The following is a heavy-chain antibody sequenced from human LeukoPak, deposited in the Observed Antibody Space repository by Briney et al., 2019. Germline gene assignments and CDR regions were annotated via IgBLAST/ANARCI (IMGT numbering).Heavy chain of an antibody. J-gene: IGHJ5*02. CDR3: ARAVSGGWDLDWFDP. CDR2: IYYSGST. D-gene: IGHD6-19*01. CDR1: GGSISSYY. Sequence: SETLSLTCTVSGGSISSYYWSWIRQPPGKGLEWIGYIYYSGSTNYNPSLKSRVTVSVGTSKNQFSLKLSSVTAADTAVYYCARAVSGGWDLDWFDPWGQGTLVTVSS. V-gene: IGHV4-59*01.